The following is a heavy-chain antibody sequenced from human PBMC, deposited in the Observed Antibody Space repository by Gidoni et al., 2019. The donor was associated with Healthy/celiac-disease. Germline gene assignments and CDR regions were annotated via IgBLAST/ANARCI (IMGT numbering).Heavy chain of an antibody. V-gene: IGHV3-30*18. D-gene: IGHD6-25*01. CDR2: ISYDGSNK. CDR3: AKSRGDY. CDR1: GFTFSSYG. Sequence: QVQLVESGGGVVQPGRSLRLSCAASGFTFSSYGMHWVRQAPGKGLEWVAVISYDGSNKYYADSVKGRFTISRDNSKNTLYLQMNSLRAEDTAVYYCAKSRGDYWGQGTLVTVSS. J-gene: IGHJ4*02.